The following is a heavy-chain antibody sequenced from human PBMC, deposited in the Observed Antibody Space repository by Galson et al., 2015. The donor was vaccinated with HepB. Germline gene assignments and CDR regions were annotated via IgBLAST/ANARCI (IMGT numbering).Heavy chain of an antibody. D-gene: IGHD6-13*01. CDR3: ARVGGIAAAPLKY. Sequence: SLRLSCAASGFTFSDYYMSWIRQAPGKGLEWVSYISSSSSYTNYADSVKGRFTISRDNAKNSLYLQMNSLRAEDTAVYYCARVGGIAAAPLKYWGQGTLVTVSS. CDR2: ISSSSSYT. J-gene: IGHJ4*02. V-gene: IGHV3-11*06. CDR1: GFTFSDYY.